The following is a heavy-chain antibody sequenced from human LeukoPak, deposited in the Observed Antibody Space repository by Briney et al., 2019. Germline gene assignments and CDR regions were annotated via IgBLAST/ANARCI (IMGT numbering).Heavy chain of an antibody. CDR2: IYYSGST. J-gene: IGHJ4*02. CDR3: ARRFGTH. V-gene: IGHV4-39*01. D-gene: IGHD3-10*01. CDR1: GGSISSSSYY. Sequence: SETLSLTCTVSGGSISSSSYYWGWIRQPPGKGLEWIGSIYYSGSTYYNPSLKSRVTISVDTSKNQFSLKLSSVTAADTAVYYCARRFGTHWGQGTLVTVSS.